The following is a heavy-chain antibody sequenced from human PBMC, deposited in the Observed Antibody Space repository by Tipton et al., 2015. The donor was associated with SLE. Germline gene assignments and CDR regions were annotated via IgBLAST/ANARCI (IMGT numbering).Heavy chain of an antibody. CDR2: INTNTGHP. Sequence: QSGAEVKKPGSSVKVSCKASGGTFSSYAISWVRQAPGQGLEWMGWINTNTGHPTYAQGLTGRFVFSVDISVSTAYLQISSLKAEDTAVYYCARAGGLDVWGQGTTVTVSS. J-gene: IGHJ6*02. CDR3: ARAGGLDV. CDR1: GGTFSSYA. D-gene: IGHD3-16*01. V-gene: IGHV7-4-1*02.